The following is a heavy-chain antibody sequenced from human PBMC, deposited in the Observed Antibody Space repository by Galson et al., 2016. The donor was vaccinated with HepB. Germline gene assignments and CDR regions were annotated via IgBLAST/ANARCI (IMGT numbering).Heavy chain of an antibody. V-gene: IGHV3-23*01. Sequence: SLRLSCAASGFIFSDFGIHWVRQAPGKGLEWVSSISGSGGSTFYADSVKGRFTISRDNSKNTLSLQMNSLRAEDTALYYCAKGRSLSAAVSIWFYPWGQGTLVTVSS. CDR1: GFIFSDFG. CDR3: AKGRSLSAAVSIWFYP. D-gene: IGHD6-13*01. J-gene: IGHJ5*02. CDR2: ISGSGGST.